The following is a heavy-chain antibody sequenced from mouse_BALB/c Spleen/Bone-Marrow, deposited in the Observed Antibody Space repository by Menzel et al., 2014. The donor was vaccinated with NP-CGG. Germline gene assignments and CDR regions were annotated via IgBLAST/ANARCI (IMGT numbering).Heavy chain of an antibody. CDR3: ASYYYGRYFDV. Sequence: VQLQQSGAELVKPGASVKLSCTASGFNIKDTYMHWVKQRPEQDLEWIGRIDPANGNTKYDPKFQGKATITADTSSNTAYLQLSSLTSEDTAVYYCASYYYGRYFDVWGAGTTVTVSS. J-gene: IGHJ1*01. V-gene: IGHV14-3*02. D-gene: IGHD1-1*01. CDR1: GFNIKDTY. CDR2: IDPANGNT.